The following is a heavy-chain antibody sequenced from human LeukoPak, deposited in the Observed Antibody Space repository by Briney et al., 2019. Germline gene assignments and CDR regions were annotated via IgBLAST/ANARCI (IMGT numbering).Heavy chain of an antibody. CDR3: ARDYTGCPDY. CDR1: GFTFSGYA. D-gene: IGHD2-8*02. J-gene: IGHJ4*02. V-gene: IGHV3-30*04. Sequence: GGSLRLSCAASGFTFSGYAMHWARQAPGKGLEWVAVISYDGSNKFYVDSVRGRFTISRDNSKNTLYLQLNSLRAEDTAVYFCARDYTGCPDYWGQGTLVTVSS. CDR2: ISYDGSNK.